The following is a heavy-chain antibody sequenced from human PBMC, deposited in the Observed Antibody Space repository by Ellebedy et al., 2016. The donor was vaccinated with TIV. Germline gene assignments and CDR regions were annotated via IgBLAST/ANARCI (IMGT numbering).Heavy chain of an antibody. D-gene: IGHD3-3*01. Sequence: SETLSLXCAVYGGSFSGYYWSWIRQPPGKGLEWIGEINHSGSTNYNPSLKSRVTISVDTSKNQFSLKLSSVTAADTAVYYCARGGKGRIFGVVGYYYYYMDVWGKGTTVTVSS. CDR2: INHSGST. CDR1: GGSFSGYY. CDR3: ARGGKGRIFGVVGYYYYYMDV. J-gene: IGHJ6*03. V-gene: IGHV4-34*01.